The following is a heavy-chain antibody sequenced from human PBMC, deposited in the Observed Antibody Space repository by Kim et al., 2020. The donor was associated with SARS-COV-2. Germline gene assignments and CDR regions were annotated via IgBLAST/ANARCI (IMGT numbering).Heavy chain of an antibody. CDR1: GFTFSDYY. Sequence: GGSLRLSCAASGFTFSDYYMSWIRQAPGKGLEWVSYISSSSSYTNYADSVKGRFTISRDNAKNSLYLQMNSLRAEDTAVYYCARDRIGGNGSGSFSLKAHYYYYYGMDVWGQGTTVTVSS. J-gene: IGHJ6*02. D-gene: IGHD3-10*01. V-gene: IGHV3-11*05. CDR3: ARDRIGGNGSGSFSLKAHYYYYYGMDV. CDR2: ISSSSSYT.